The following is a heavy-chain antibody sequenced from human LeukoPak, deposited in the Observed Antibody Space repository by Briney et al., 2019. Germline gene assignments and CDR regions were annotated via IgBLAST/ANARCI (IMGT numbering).Heavy chain of an antibody. D-gene: IGHD3-9*01. J-gene: IGHJ4*02. V-gene: IGHV4-39*01. CDR2: IYYSGST. CDR3: ARVNYDILTGYYKTIDY. CDR1: GGSISSSSYY. Sequence: PSETLSLTCTVSGGSISSSSYYWGWIRQPPGRGLEWTGSIYYSGSTYYNPSLKSRVTISVDTSKNQFSLKLSSVTAADTAVYYCARVNYDILTGYYKTIDYWGQGTLVTVSS.